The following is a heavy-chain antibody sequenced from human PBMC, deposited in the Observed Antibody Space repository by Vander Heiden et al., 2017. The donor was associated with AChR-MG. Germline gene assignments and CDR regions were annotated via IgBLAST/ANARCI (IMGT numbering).Heavy chain of an antibody. J-gene: IGHJ4*02. V-gene: IGHV4-59*01. D-gene: IGHD1-1*01. CDR1: GGSTSSSF. CDR3: ARVDRGHWYLDY. Sequence: QVQLQESGPGRVKPSETLSLTCTASGGSTSSSFWSCTPQPPGKGLEYIGYINYSEITNCSPTLKSRVTMSTDTSKNHFSLNLGSVTDADAVVDVCARVDRGHWYLDYWGQGTLVTVSS. CDR2: INYSEIT.